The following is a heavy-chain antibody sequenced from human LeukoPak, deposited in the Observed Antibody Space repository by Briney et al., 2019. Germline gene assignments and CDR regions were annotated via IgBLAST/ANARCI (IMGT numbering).Heavy chain of an antibody. D-gene: IGHD2-15*01. CDR2: IIPILGIA. CDR1: GGTFSSYA. Sequence: GASVKVSCKASGGTFSSYAISWVRQAPGQGLEWMGRIIPILGIANYAQKFQGRVTITADKSTSTAYMELSSLRSEDTAVYYCARASYCSGGSCYSDYWGQGTLVTVSS. CDR3: ARASYCSGGSCYSDY. V-gene: IGHV1-69*04. J-gene: IGHJ4*02.